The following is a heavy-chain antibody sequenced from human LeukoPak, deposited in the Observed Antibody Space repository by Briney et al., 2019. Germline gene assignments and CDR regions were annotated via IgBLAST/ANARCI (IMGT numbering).Heavy chain of an antibody. D-gene: IGHD6-13*01. J-gene: IGHJ4*02. CDR1: GFTFSSFG. V-gene: IGHV3-30*02. Sequence: GGSLRLSCAASGFTFSSFGMHWVRQAPGKGLEWVAFIRYDGSNKYYADSVKGRFTISRDNSKNTLYLQMNSLRAEDTAVYYCAKGYSSSENYWGQGTPVTVSS. CDR3: AKGYSSSENY. CDR2: IRYDGSNK.